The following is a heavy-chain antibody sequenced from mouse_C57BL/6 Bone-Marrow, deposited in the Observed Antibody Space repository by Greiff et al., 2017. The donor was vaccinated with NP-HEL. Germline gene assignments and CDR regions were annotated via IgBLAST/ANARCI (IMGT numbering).Heavy chain of an antibody. V-gene: IGHV1-76*01. D-gene: IGHD1-1*01. CDR2: IYPGSGNT. J-gene: IGHJ3*01. Sequence: QVQLKQSGAELVRPGASVKLSCKASGYTFTDYYINWVKQRPGQGLEWIARIYPGSGNTYYNEKFKGKATLTAEKSSSTAYMQLSSLTSEDSAVYFCARSIYYYGSSYFAWFAYWGQGTLVTVSA. CDR1: GYTFTDYY. CDR3: ARSIYYYGSSYFAWFAY.